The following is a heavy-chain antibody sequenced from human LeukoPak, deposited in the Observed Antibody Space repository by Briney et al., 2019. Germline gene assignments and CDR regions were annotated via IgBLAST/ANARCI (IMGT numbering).Heavy chain of an antibody. V-gene: IGHV4-59*01. CDR3: AREGSSWNPPDN. D-gene: IGHD6-13*01. J-gene: IGHJ4*02. CDR2: IYYSGST. CDR1: GGSISSYY. Sequence: SEPLSLTCTVSGGSISSYYWSWIRQPPGKGPEWIGYIYYSGSTNYNPSLKSRVTISVDTSKNQFSLKLSSVTAADTAVYYCAREGSSWNPPDNWGQGTLVTVSS.